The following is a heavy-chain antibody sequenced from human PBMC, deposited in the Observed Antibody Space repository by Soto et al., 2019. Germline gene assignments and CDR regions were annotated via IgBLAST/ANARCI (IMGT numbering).Heavy chain of an antibody. Sequence: TSETLSLTCAVSGGSISSGGYSWSWIRQPPGKGLEWIGYIYHSGSTYYNPSLKSRVTISVDRSKNQFSLKLSSVTAADTAVYYCARNYGDYGPYFDYWGQGTLVTVSS. V-gene: IGHV4-30-2*01. CDR2: IYHSGST. CDR1: GGSISSGGYS. CDR3: ARNYGDYGPYFDY. D-gene: IGHD4-17*01. J-gene: IGHJ4*02.